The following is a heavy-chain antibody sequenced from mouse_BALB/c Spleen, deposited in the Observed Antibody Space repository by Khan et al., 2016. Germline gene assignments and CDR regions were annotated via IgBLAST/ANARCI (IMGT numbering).Heavy chain of an antibody. CDR1: GFSLTGYG. D-gene: IGHD1-1*01. J-gene: IGHJ4*01. Sequence: QLQQSGPGLVAPSQSLSITCTVSGFSLTGYGVNWVRQPPGKGLEWLGMIWGDGSTDYNSALKSRLSISKDNSKSQVFLKMNSLQTDDTARYYCARALSYYGSSYVSYAMDYWGQGTSVTVSS. V-gene: IGHV2-6-7*01. CDR3: ARALSYYGSSYVSYAMDY. CDR2: IWGDGST.